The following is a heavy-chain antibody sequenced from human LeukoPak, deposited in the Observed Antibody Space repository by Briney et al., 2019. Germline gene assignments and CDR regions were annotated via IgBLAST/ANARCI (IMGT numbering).Heavy chain of an antibody. V-gene: IGHV3-7*01. CDR2: IKQDGSEK. Sequence: GGSLRLSCAASGFTFSSYSMNWVRQAPGKGLEWVANIKQDGSEKYYVDSVKGRFTISRDNAKNSLYLQMNSLRAEDTAVYYCARVPGMPDAFDIWGQGTMVTVSS. D-gene: IGHD1-26*01. CDR3: ARVPGMPDAFDI. CDR1: GFTFSSYS. J-gene: IGHJ3*02.